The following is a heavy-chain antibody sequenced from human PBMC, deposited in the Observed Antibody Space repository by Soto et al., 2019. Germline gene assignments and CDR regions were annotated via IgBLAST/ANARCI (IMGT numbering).Heavy chain of an antibody. Sequence: GGSLRLSCAASGFTFTNYAMTWVRQAPGRGLEWVSSISGSGETTYYADAVEGRFTISRDNSKSTLYLQMNSLRAEDTALYYCAKVKTWTYLDFWGQGTLVT. J-gene: IGHJ4*02. CDR2: ISGSGETT. CDR1: GFTFTNYA. D-gene: IGHD5-12*01. CDR3: AKVKTWTYLDF. V-gene: IGHV3-23*01.